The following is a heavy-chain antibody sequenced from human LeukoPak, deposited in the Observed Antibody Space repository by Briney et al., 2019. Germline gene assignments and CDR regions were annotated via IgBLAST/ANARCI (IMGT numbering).Heavy chain of an antibody. Sequence: GGSLRLSCAASGFTFSSYGMHWVRQAPGKGLEWVAVIWYDGSNKYYADSVKGGFTISRDNSKNTLYLQMNSLRAEDTAVYYCARDGSDYDYVWGSYRYFDYWGQGTLVTVSS. V-gene: IGHV3-33*01. CDR2: IWYDGSNK. CDR1: GFTFSSYG. D-gene: IGHD3-16*02. J-gene: IGHJ4*02. CDR3: ARDGSDYDYVWGSYRYFDY.